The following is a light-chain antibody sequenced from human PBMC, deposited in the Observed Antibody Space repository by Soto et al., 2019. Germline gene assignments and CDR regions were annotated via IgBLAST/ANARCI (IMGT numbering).Light chain of an antibody. CDR1: SGSIASNY. CDR2: EDS. Sequence: NFMLTQPHSVSESPGKTVTISCTRSSGSIASNYVQWYQQRPGSSPTTVIYEDSQRPSGVPDRFSGSIDSSSNSASLTISGLTTEDEAVYYCQSYDSTIALFGGGTKLTVL. J-gene: IGLJ3*02. CDR3: QSYDSTIAL. V-gene: IGLV6-57*01.